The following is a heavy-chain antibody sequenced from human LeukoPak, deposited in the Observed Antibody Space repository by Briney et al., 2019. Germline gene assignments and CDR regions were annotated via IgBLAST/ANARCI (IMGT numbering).Heavy chain of an antibody. V-gene: IGHV4-39*02. CDR2: IHYGGTI. Sequence: SETLSLTCTVSGGSIGSGYYWAWIRQPPGKGLEWIGSIHYGGTIHYNPSLQSRVTISADTSKNQLALDLRSVTAADTAVYYCTRDIGDFVSDFWGQGTLVTVSS. CDR3: TRDIGDFVSDF. J-gene: IGHJ4*02. CDR1: GGSIGSGYY. D-gene: IGHD2-21*02.